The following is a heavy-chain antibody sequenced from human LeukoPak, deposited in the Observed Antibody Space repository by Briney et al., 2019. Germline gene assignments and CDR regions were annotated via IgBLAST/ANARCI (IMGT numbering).Heavy chain of an antibody. D-gene: IGHD6-13*01. Sequence: PSETLSLTCTVPLGSISSSSYYWGWIRQPPGNWLEWIGCIYYSGSTYYNPSLKSRVTISVDTSKNQFSLKLSSVTAADTAVYYCARHTFSSSSWYTHFDYWGQGTLVTVSS. V-gene: IGHV4-39*01. CDR2: IYYSGST. CDR1: LGSISSSSYY. J-gene: IGHJ4*02. CDR3: ARHTFSSSSWYTHFDY.